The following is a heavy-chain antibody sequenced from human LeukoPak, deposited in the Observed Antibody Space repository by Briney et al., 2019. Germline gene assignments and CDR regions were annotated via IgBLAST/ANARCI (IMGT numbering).Heavy chain of an antibody. Sequence: SETLSLTCAVYGGSFSGYYWSWIRQPPGKGLEWIGEINHSGSTNYNPSLKSRVTISVDTSKNQFSLKLSSATAADTAVYYCARVRYCSGGSCYSPEDYWGQGTLVTISS. CDR2: INHSGST. J-gene: IGHJ4*02. V-gene: IGHV4-34*01. D-gene: IGHD2-15*01. CDR1: GGSFSGYY. CDR3: ARVRYCSGGSCYSPEDY.